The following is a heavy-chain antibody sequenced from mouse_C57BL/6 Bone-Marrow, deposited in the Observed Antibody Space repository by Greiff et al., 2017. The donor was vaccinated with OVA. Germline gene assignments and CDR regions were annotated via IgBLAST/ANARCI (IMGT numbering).Heavy chain of an antibody. Sequence: VQLQQSGAELVKPGASVTLSCTASGFNIKDYYMHWVKQRTEQGLEWIGRIDPEDGETTYAPKFQGKATLTADTSSNPAYLQLSSLTSADTAVYYCALLLWLRRGGYYFDYWGQGTTLTVSS. V-gene: IGHV14-2*01. CDR2: IDPEDGET. CDR1: GFNIKDYY. CDR3: ALLLWLRRGGYYFDY. D-gene: IGHD2-2*01. J-gene: IGHJ2*01.